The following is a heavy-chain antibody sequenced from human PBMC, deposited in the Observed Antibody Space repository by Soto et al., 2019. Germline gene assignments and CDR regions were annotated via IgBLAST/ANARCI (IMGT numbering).Heavy chain of an antibody. Sequence: EVQLVESGGGLVQPGGSLRLSCAASGFTLSSYNMNWVRQAPGKGLEWVSYISGSSDTIYYADSVKGRFTISRDNAKNALVLQKGRLRGEGPAVYYCARDHGGSTWFVGIYYYFGVDVWGQGTTVTVSS. CDR2: ISGSSDTI. CDR1: GFTLSSYN. J-gene: IGHJ6*02. CDR3: ARDHGGSTWFVGIYYYFGVDV. V-gene: IGHV3-48*01. D-gene: IGHD6-13*01.